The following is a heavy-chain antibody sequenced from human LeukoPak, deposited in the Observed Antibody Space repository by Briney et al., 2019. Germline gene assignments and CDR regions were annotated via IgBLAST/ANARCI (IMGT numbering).Heavy chain of an antibody. J-gene: IGHJ3*02. Sequence: ASVKVSCKASGYTFTSYGISWVRQAPGQGLEWMGWISAYNGNTNYAQKLQGRVTMTTDTSTSTAYMELRSLRSDDTAVYYCARDRSFSRNPFYCSGGSCYSGAFDIWGQGTMVTVSS. CDR3: ARDRSFSRNPFYCSGGSCYSGAFDI. CDR1: GYTFTSYG. D-gene: IGHD2-15*01. CDR2: ISAYNGNT. V-gene: IGHV1-18*01.